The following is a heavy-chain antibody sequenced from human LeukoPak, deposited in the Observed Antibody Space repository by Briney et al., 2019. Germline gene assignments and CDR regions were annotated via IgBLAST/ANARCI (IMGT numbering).Heavy chain of an antibody. CDR3: ARGWQYQLLFYFDY. CDR2: IYYSGST. J-gene: IGHJ4*02. Sequence: SETLSLTCTVSGGSVSSGSYYWSWIRQHPGKGLEWIGYIYYSGSTNYNPSLKSRVTISVDTSENQFSLKLSSVTAADTAVYYCARGWQYQLLFYFDYWGQGTLVTVSS. V-gene: IGHV4-61*01. D-gene: IGHD2-2*01. CDR1: GGSVSSGSYY.